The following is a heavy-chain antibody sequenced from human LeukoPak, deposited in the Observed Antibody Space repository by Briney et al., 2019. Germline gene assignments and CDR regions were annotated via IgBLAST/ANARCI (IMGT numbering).Heavy chain of an antibody. CDR2: ISGSGDST. D-gene: IGHD6-19*01. CDR3: ATAVGSSAWCSVVY. V-gene: IGHV3-23*01. Sequence: GGSLRLSCAASGFTFSTYAMSWVSQAPGKGLEWVSTISGSGDSTYYADSVKGRFTLSRDTSKNTLYLQMNSLRAGDTAIYYCATAVGSSAWCSVVYWGQGTLVTVSS. CDR1: GFTFSTYA. J-gene: IGHJ4*02.